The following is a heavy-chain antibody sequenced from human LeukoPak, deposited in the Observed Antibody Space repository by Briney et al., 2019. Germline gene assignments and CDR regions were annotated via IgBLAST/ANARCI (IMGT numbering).Heavy chain of an antibody. CDR3: ARPIAAAGLDY. V-gene: IGHV3-9*01. D-gene: IGHD6-13*01. CDR2: ISWRSGSI. J-gene: IGHJ4*02. Sequence: GRSLRLSCTASGFIFDDYAMHWVRQAPGKGLEWVSGISWRSGSIEYADSVKGRFTISRDNAKNSLYLQMNSLRAEDTAVYYCARPIAAAGLDYWGQGTLVTVSS. CDR1: GFIFDDYA.